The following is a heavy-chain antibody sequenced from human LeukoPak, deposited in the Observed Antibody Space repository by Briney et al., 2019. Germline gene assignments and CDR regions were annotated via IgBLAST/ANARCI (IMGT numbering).Heavy chain of an antibody. D-gene: IGHD3-10*01. J-gene: IGHJ6*02. CDR3: ARDLLGSGSYYYYYYGMDV. Sequence: ASVKVSCKASGYTFTGYYMHWVRQAPGQGLEWMGWINPNSGGTNYAQKFQGRVTMTRDTSISTAYMELSMLRSDDTAVYDCARDLLGSGSYYYYYYGMDVWGQGTTVTVSS. CDR1: GYTFTGYY. CDR2: INPNSGGT. V-gene: IGHV1-2*02.